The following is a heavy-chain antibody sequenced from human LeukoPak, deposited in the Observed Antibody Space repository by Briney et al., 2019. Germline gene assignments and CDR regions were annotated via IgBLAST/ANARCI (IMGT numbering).Heavy chain of an antibody. CDR1: GYTFTSYG. J-gene: IGHJ5*02. V-gene: IGHV1-18*01. CDR2: ISAYNGNT. Sequence: GASVKVSCKASGYTFTSYGISWVRQAPGQGLEWMGWISAYNGNTNYAQKLQGRVTMTTDTSTSTAYMELRSLRSDDTAMYYCARRDYYDSSAQGWFDPWGQGTLVTVSS. D-gene: IGHD3-22*01. CDR3: ARRDYYDSSAQGWFDP.